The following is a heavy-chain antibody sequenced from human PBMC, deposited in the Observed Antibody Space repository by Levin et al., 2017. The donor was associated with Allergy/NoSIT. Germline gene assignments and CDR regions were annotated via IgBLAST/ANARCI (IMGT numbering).Heavy chain of an antibody. Sequence: SFPSPGYTFTSYGISWVRQAPGQFLSFLFFLLSSPFPPPSAQNLQGRVTMTTDTSTSTAYMELRSLRSDDTAVYYCARDPTPSYYDSSGYLDYWGQGTLVTVSS. D-gene: IGHD3-22*01. CDR2: LLSSPFPP. CDR3: ARDPTPSYYDSSGYLDY. CDR1: GYTFTSYG. V-gene: IGHV1-18*01. J-gene: IGHJ4*02.